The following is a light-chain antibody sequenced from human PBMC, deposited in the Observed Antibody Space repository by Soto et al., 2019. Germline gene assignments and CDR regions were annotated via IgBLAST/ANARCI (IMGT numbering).Light chain of an antibody. CDR2: DAS. V-gene: IGKV3-11*01. CDR1: QNIDSY. J-gene: IGKJ4*01. CDR3: QQRTTRPLT. Sequence: EVVLTQSPATLSLSPGEKATLSCRASQNIDSYLVWYQQRRGQPPRLLIYDASNRAPGIPARFSGSGSGTDFTLTSSSLEPEDFAVYYCQQRTTRPLTFGGGTQVDIK.